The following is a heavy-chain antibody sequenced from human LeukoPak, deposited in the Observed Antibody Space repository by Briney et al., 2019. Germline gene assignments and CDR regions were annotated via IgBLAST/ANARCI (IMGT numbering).Heavy chain of an antibody. J-gene: IGHJ4*02. V-gene: IGHV3-21*01. D-gene: IGHD6-19*01. Sequence: GGSLRLSCAASGFTFSSYSMNWVRQAPGKGLEWVSSISSSSSYIYYVDSVKGRFTISRDNAKNSLYLQMNSLRAEDTAVYYCARDPVSGWRGVARDYWGQGTLVTVSS. CDR3: ARDPVSGWRGVARDY. CDR1: GFTFSSYS. CDR2: ISSSSSYI.